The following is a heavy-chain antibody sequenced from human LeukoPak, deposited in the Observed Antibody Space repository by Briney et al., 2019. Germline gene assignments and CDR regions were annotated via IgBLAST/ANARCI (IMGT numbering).Heavy chain of an antibody. CDR1: GFTVSTCC. Sequence: GGSLRLSCAVSGFTVSTCCMHWVRQAPGRELVWVSRFDLDGTSTTYADSVKGRFTISRDVAKNTLYLQVNSLRAEDTAVYYCATSPPIKGDFDSWGQGTLVTVSS. J-gene: IGHJ4*02. CDR2: FDLDGTST. CDR3: ATSPPIKGDFDS. V-gene: IGHV3-74*03. D-gene: IGHD2-21*01.